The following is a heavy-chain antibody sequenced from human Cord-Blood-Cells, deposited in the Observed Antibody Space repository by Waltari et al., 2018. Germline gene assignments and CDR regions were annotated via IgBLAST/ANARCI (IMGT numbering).Heavy chain of an antibody. J-gene: IGHJ6*02. CDR1: GGSISSYY. CDR3: ARDRPITGTTFGYYYYGMDV. D-gene: IGHD1-20*01. V-gene: IGHV4-59*01. Sequence: QVQLQESGPGLVKRSETLSLTCTVSGGSISSYYRSWIRQPPGKGLEWIGYISYSGSTNYNPYLKSRFTISVDTSKNQFSLKLSSVTAADTAEYYCARDRPITGTTFGYYYYGMDVWGQGTTVTVSS. CDR2: ISYSGST.